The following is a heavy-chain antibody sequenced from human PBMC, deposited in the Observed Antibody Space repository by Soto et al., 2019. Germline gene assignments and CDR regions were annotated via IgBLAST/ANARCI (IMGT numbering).Heavy chain of an antibody. D-gene: IGHD6-25*01. J-gene: IGHJ6*02. CDR3: ARARVGRVRSGSGMSLFFGLDV. CDR2: ITPMFVTA. CDR1: GGTFRNNT. V-gene: IGHV1-69*01. Sequence: QVQLVQSGAELKKPGSSVKVSCKASGGTFRNNTFSWVRQAPGQGLEWMGGITPMFVTATYAEKFQGRVTITPDESTTTAYMELSSRRSDDTAVYYCARARVGRVRSGSGMSLFFGLDVWGQGTTVTVSS.